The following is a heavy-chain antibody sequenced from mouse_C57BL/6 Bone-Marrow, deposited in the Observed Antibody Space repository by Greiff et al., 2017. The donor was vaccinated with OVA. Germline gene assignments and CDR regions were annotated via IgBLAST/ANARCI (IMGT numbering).Heavy chain of an antibody. CDR3: ARGVYYGSSYDY. CDR1: GFTFSSYA. Sequence: EVKVVESGGGLVKPGGSLKLSCAASGFTFSSYAMSWVRQTPEKRLEWVATISDGGSYTYYPDNVKGRFTISRDNAKNNLYLQMSHLKSEDTAMYYCARGVYYGSSYDYWGQGTTLTVSS. V-gene: IGHV5-4*03. D-gene: IGHD1-1*01. CDR2: ISDGGSYT. J-gene: IGHJ2*01.